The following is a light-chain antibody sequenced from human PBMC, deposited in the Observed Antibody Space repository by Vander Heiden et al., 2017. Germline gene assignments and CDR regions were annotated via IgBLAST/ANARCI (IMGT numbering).Light chain of an antibody. CDR2: AAS. J-gene: IGKJ5*01. CDR3: QQSYSTPRIT. CDR1: QTISSF. V-gene: IGKV1-39*01. Sequence: DIQMTQSPSSLSASVGDRVTITCRVGQTISSFLNWYQQKPGKPPKLLIYAASSLQSGVPSRFSGSGSGTAFTLTITSLQPEDFATYYCQQSYSTPRITFGQGTRLEIK.